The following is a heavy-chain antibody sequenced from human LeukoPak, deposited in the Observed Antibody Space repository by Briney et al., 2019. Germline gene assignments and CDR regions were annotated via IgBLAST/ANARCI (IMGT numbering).Heavy chain of an antibody. CDR1: GFTFSNYG. CDR2: ITSSGIT. J-gene: IGHJ4*02. CDR3: ARDRTNPYYGSGSGDY. V-gene: IGHV3-23*01. D-gene: IGHD3-10*01. Sequence: GGTLRLSCAASGFTFSNYGMNWVRQAPGKGLEWVSGITSSGITYYADSVKGRFTVSRDNSKNTLYLQMNSLRAEDTAVYYCARDRTNPYYGSGSGDYWGQGTLVTVSS.